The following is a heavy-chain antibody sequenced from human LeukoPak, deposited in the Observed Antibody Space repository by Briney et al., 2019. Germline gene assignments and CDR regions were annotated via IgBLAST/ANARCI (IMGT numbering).Heavy chain of an antibody. J-gene: IGHJ4*02. CDR3: ARRGYYDSSGYPHFDY. CDR2: IYPGDSDT. CDR1: GYSFTSYW. D-gene: IGHD3-22*01. V-gene: IGHV5-51*01. Sequence: GEPLKISCKGSGYSFTSYWIGWVRQMPGKGLEWMGIIYPGDSDTRYSPSFQGQVTISADKSISTAYLQWSSLKASDTAMYYCARRGYYDSSGYPHFDYWGQGTLVTVSS.